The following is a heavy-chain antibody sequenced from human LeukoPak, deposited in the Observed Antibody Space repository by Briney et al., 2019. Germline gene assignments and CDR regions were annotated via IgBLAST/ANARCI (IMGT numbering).Heavy chain of an antibody. Sequence: SETLSLTCAVSGYSISSGYYWGWTRQPPGNGLEWIGSIYHSGSTYYNPSLKSRVTISVDTSKNQFSLKLSSVTAADTAVYYCARIGDIVVVPAPDYYMDVWGKGTRVTVSS. CDR2: IYHSGST. D-gene: IGHD2-2*01. CDR1: GYSISSGYY. J-gene: IGHJ6*03. CDR3: ARIGDIVVVPAPDYYMDV. V-gene: IGHV4-38-2*01.